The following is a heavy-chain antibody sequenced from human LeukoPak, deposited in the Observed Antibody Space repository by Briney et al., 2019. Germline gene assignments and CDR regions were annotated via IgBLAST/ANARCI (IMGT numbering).Heavy chain of an antibody. CDR1: GGSFSGYY. D-gene: IGHD3-3*01. CDR2: INHSGST. CDR3: ARGTRRLRFLEWFAPWYFDY. V-gene: IGHV4-34*01. Sequence: SETLSLTCAVYGGSFSGYYWSWIRQPPGKGLEWIGEINHSGSTNYNPSLESRVTISVDTSKNQFSLKLSSVTAADTAVYYCARGTRRLRFLEWFAPWYFDYWGQGTLVTVSS. J-gene: IGHJ4*02.